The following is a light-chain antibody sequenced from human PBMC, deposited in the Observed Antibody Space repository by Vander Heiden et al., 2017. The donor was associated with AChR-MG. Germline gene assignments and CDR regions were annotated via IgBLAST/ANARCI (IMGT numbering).Light chain of an antibody. J-gene: IGKJ2*01. V-gene: IGKV3-11*01. Sequence: IVLPPSPATLSLSPGERATLSGRASQSVSSYLAWYQQTPRQAPRLLIYDAYNGATGIPARFSGSGAGTDCTPTSSRLEHEDVAVYYRQQRSNWPRTFGQGTKLEIK. CDR3: QQRSNWPRT. CDR2: DAY. CDR1: QSVSSY.